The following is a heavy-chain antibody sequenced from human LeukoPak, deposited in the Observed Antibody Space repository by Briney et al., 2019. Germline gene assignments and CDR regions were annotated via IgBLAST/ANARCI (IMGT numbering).Heavy chain of an antibody. CDR1: GFTVSSNY. J-gene: IGHJ4*02. CDR2: IYSGGST. CDR3: AKKDRGDYGALNYFDY. D-gene: IGHD4-17*01. Sequence: PGGSLRLSCAASGFTVSSNYMSWVRQAPGKGLEWVSVIYSGGSTYYADSVKGRFTISRDNSKNTLYLQMNSLRAEDTAVYYCAKKDRGDYGALNYFDYWGQGTLVTVSS. V-gene: IGHV3-66*01.